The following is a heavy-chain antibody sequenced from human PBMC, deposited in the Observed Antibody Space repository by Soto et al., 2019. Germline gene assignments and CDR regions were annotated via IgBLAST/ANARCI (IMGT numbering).Heavy chain of an antibody. CDR2: VYQSGTT. J-gene: IGHJ4*02. CDR1: GASISTSSDF. V-gene: IGHV4-39*01. Sequence: QLQLQESGPGLVRSSETLSLTCSVSGASISTSSDFWGWIRQAPGKGPEWIGNVYQSGTTRLNPSLKSRVSIFVDRSKNQLSLELNSATAADRAVYYCARQPESTSYFDYWGQGILVTVSS. D-gene: IGHD2-2*01. CDR3: ARQPESTSYFDY.